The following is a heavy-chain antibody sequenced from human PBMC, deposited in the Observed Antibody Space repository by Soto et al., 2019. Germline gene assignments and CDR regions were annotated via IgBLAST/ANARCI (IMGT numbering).Heavy chain of an antibody. D-gene: IGHD2-15*01. CDR1: GGSISSGDYY. J-gene: IGHJ5*02. V-gene: IGHV4-30-4*01. CDR2: IYNSGST. Sequence: SETLSLTCTVSGGSISSGDYYWSWIRQPPGKGLEWTGYIYNSGSTDYNPSLKSRVTISVDTSKNQFSLKLTSVTAADTAVYYCARDRCSGGTCSGNWFDPWGQGTLVT. CDR3: ARDRCSGGTCSGNWFDP.